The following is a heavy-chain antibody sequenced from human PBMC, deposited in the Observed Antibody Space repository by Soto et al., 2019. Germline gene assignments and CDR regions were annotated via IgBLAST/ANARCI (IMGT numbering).Heavy chain of an antibody. J-gene: IGHJ4*02. CDR1: GFTFSSYD. V-gene: IGHV3-64*01. CDR3: VRRVSGNYDY. Sequence: EVQLAESGGGMVQPGGSLRLSCVASGFTFSSYDMHWVRQAPGKGLEYVSSISSNGGTTYYGNSVKGRFTISRDNSKNTLYIRMGSLRAEDMSVYYCVRRVSGNYDYWGQGTLVTVSS. CDR2: ISSNGGTT. D-gene: IGHD1-7*01.